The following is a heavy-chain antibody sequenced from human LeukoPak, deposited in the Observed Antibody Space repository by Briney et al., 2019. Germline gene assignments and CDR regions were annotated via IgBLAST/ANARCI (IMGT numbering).Heavy chain of an antibody. J-gene: IGHJ4*02. CDR3: ARQGPFDY. CDR2: IYTSGST. V-gene: IGHV4-61*02. CDR1: GGSISSGSYY. Sequence: PSETLSLTCTVSGGSISSGSYYWSWIRQPAGKGLEWIGCIYTSGSTNYNPSLKSRVTISVDTSKNQFSLKLSSVTAADTAVYYCARQGPFDYWGQGTLVTVSS.